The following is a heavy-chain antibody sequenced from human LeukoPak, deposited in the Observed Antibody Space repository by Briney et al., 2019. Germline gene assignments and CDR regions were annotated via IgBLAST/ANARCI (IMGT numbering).Heavy chain of an antibody. CDR1: GFTFSNYA. CDR2: LSSSGGDT. D-gene: IGHD4/OR15-4a*01. J-gene: IGHJ3*01. CDR3: ARDQGMVNDAFDV. V-gene: IGHV3-23*01. Sequence: GGSLRLSCAASGFTFSNYAISWVRQAPAKGLEWVSALSSSGGDTFYADSVKGRFTISRDNAKNTLYLQMNSLRDDDTAVYYCARDQGMVNDAFDVWGQGTLVTVSS.